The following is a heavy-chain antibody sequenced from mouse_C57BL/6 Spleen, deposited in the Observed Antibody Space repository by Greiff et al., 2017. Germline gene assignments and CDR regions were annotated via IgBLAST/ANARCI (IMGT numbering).Heavy chain of an antibody. D-gene: IGHD2-3*01. V-gene: IGHV1-55*01. Sequence: VQLQQPGAGLVKPGASVKLSCKASGYTFTSYWMHWVKQRPGQGLEWIGDIYPGSGSTNYNEKFKSKATLTVDTSSSTAYMQLSSLTSEDSAVYYCAREYDGCFDYWGQGTTLTVSS. CDR2: IYPGSGST. J-gene: IGHJ2*01. CDR3: AREYDGCFDY. CDR1: GYTFTSYW.